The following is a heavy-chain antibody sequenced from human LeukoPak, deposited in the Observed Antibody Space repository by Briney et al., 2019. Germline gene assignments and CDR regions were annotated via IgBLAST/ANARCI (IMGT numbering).Heavy chain of an antibody. J-gene: IGHJ4*02. V-gene: IGHV4-59*01. CDR3: ARAYSSSWYYFEY. CDR2: IYYSGST. D-gene: IGHD6-13*01. CDR1: GGSISSYY. Sequence: SETLSLTCTVSGGSISSYYWSWIRQPPGKGLEWIGYIYYSGSTNYNPSLKSRVTISVDTSKNQFSLKLSSATAADTAVYYCARAYSSSWYYFEYWGQGTLVTVPS.